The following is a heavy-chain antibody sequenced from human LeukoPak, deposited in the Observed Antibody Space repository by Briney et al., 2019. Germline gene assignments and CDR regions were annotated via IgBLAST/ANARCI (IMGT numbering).Heavy chain of an antibody. D-gene: IGHD5-12*01. Sequence: PGGSLRLSCAASGFTFSSYWMHCVRQAPGKGLVWVSRINSDGSSTNYADSVKGRFTISRDNAKNTLYLQMNSLRAEDTAVYYCARDPPRGYSGYGIDYWGQGTLVTVSS. J-gene: IGHJ4*02. CDR2: INSDGSST. CDR3: ARDPPRGYSGYGIDY. V-gene: IGHV3-74*01. CDR1: GFTFSSYW.